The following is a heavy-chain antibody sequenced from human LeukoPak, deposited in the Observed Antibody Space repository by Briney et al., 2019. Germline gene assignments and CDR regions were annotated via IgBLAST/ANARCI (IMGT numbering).Heavy chain of an antibody. CDR3: ARDPFRINGFFDY. CDR1: GGSISSYY. J-gene: IGHJ4*02. Sequence: SETLSLTYTVSGGSISSYYWSWIRQPPGKGLEWIGYIYYSGSTNYNPSLKSRVTISVDTSKNQFSLKLSSVTAADTAVYYCARDPFRINGFFDYWGQGTLVTVSS. CDR2: IYYSGST. V-gene: IGHV4-59*01. D-gene: IGHD2-15*01.